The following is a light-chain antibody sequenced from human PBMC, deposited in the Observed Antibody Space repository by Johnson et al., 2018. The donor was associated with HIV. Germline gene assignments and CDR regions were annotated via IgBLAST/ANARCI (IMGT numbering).Light chain of an antibody. Sequence: QSVLTQPPSVSAAPGQKVTISCSGSSSIIGNNYVSWYQQLPGTAPKLLIYENNKRPSGIPDRFSGSKSGTSATLGLTRLQTGDEADYYCGTWDSSLSAYVFGTRTKVTVL. CDR3: GTWDSSLSAYV. V-gene: IGLV1-51*02. J-gene: IGLJ1*01. CDR2: ENN. CDR1: SSIIGNNY.